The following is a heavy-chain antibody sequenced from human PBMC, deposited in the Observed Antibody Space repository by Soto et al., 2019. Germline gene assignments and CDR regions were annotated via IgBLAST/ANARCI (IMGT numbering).Heavy chain of an antibody. CDR2: IYYSGST. Sequence: SETLSLTCTVSGGSISSGGYYWSWIRQHPGKGLEWIGYIYYSGSTYYNPSLKSRVTISVDTSKNQFSLKLSSVTAADTAVYYCARDIRGDYSQVDNWFDPWGQGTLVTVSS. D-gene: IGHD4-17*01. CDR3: ARDIRGDYSQVDNWFDP. CDR1: GGSISSGGYY. J-gene: IGHJ5*02. V-gene: IGHV4-31*03.